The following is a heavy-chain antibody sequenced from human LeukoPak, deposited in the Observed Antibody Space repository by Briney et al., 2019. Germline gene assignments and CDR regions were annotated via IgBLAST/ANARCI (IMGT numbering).Heavy chain of an antibody. V-gene: IGHV3-23*01. CDR2: INGSGGGT. J-gene: IGHJ6*02. Sequence: GGSLRLSCAASGFTFSSYAMSWVRQAPGKGLEWVSAINGSGGGTYYADSVKGRFTISRDNSKNTLYLQMNSLRAEDTAVYYCAKTGAAGYYYYYYGMDVWGQGTTVTVSS. D-gene: IGHD6-13*01. CDR1: GFTFSSYA. CDR3: AKTGAAGYYYYYYGMDV.